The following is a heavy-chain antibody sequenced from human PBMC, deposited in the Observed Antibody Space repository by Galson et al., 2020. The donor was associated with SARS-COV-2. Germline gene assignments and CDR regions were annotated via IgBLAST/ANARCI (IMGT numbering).Heavy chain of an antibody. CDR1: GFTFDDYA. CDR2: ISWNSGMI. V-gene: IGHV3-9*01. Sequence: GGSLRLSCATSGFTFDDYAMNWVRQAPGKGLEWVSGISWNSGMITYADSVKGRFIISRDNAKNSLYLQMNSLRAEDTAVYYCARGPRADSFDYWGQGTLVTVSS. D-gene: IGHD2-21*01. J-gene: IGHJ4*02. CDR3: ARGPRADSFDY.